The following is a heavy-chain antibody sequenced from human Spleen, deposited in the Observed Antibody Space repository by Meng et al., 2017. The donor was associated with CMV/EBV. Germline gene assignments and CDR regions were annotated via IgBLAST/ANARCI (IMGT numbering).Heavy chain of an antibody. CDR3: AKSSYRDIFTSRTRYYGMDI. CDR1: EFTFRSHG. D-gene: IGHD3-16*01. J-gene: IGHJ6*01. V-gene: IGHV3-33*05. CDR2: ISYDGSNR. Sequence: AASEFTFRSHGIHWVRQAPGKGLDWVALISYDGSNRYYGGSVKGRFTISRDNSKNTVYLEMNSLRAEDTAVYYCAKSSYRDIFTSRTRYYGMDIWGQGTTVTVSS.